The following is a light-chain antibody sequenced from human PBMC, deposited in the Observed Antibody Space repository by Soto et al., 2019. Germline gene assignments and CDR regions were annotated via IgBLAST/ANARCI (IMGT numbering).Light chain of an antibody. J-gene: IGLJ2*01. CDR3: QTWGSGIVL. V-gene: IGLV4-69*01. Sequence: QSVLTQSPSASASLGASVKLTCTLSSGHSNYAIAWHQQQSEKGPRYLMKLNSDGSHSKGDGIPDRFSGSSSGAERYLTISSLQSEDEANYYCQTWGSGIVLFGGGTKLT. CDR1: SGHSNYA. CDR2: LNSDGSH.